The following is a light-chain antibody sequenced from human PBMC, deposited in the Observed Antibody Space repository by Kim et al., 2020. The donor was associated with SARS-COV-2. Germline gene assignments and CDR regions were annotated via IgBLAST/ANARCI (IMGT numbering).Light chain of an antibody. CDR2: GAS. J-gene: IGKJ1*01. CDR1: QTVSSN. V-gene: IGKV3-15*01. Sequence: EIVMTQSPATLSVSPGESASLSCRASQTVSSNLAWYQQRPGHSPRLLIYGASTRATGIPARFSGSGSGTDFTLTISSLQSEDFAVYFCQQYKNWTRTFGQGTKVDIK. CDR3: QQYKNWTRT.